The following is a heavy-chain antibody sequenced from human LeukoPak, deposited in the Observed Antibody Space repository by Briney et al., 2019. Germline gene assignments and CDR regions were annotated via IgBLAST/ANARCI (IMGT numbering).Heavy chain of an antibody. CDR1: GFTFRTYW. J-gene: IGHJ4*02. D-gene: IGHD4-17*01. Sequence: GGSLRLSCAASGFTFRTYWMHWVRQPPGKGLVWVSRISSDGSDTSYADSVKGRFTISRDNAKNTLYLQMNSLRAEDTAVYYCAKVHGDYPYYWGQGTLVTVSS. CDR3: AKVHGDYPYY. CDR2: ISSDGSDT. V-gene: IGHV3-74*01.